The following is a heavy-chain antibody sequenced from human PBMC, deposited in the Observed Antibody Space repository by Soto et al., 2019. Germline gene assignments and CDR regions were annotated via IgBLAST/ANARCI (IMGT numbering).Heavy chain of an antibody. CDR2: NSDGSST. D-gene: IGHD3-10*01. J-gene: IGHJ4*02. Sequence: NSDGSSTTYADSVKGRFTISRDNAKNTLYLQMNSLRAEDTAVYYCARTSISYGSGGADYWGQGTLVTVSS. CDR3: ARTSISYGSGGADY. V-gene: IGHV3-74*01.